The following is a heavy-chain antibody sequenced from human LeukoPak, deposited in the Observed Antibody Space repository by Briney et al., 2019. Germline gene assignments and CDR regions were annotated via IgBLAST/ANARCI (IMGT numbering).Heavy chain of an antibody. V-gene: IGHV3-33*01. D-gene: IGHD1/OR15-1a*01. CDR1: GFAFSHYA. CDR3: ARAPSLVWHQQSRFDY. J-gene: IGHJ4*02. Sequence: PGGSLRLSCTASGFAFSHYAMHWVRQAPGKGLDWVAMIWSDGNKRFYADSVTGRFNISRDNSKSALFLQIDSLRPDDTAVYYCARAPSLVWHQQSRFDYWGQGILVTVSS. CDR2: IWSDGNKR.